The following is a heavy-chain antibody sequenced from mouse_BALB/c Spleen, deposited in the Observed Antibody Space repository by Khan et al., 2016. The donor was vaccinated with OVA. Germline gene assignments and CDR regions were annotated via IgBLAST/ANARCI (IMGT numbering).Heavy chain of an antibody. CDR1: GYTFTDYY. J-gene: IGHJ3*01. Sequence: QVQLKQSGAELARPGASVKLSCKASGYTFTDYYINWVKQRTGQGLEWIGEISPGSGDTYYNERFKGKATLTADKSSSTAYMQLSSLTSEASAVYFCARRIYFGYTFAYWGQGTLVIVSA. CDR2: ISPGSGDT. CDR3: ARRIYFGYTFAY. D-gene: IGHD1-2*01. V-gene: IGHV1-77*01.